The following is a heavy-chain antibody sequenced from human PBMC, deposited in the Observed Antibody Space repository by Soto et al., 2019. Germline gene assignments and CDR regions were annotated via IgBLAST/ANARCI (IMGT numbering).Heavy chain of an antibody. Sequence: GGSLRLSCAASGFTFSSYTMSWVRQSPGKGLEWVSGISGNGDTTYYADSVKGRFTISRDNSKSTVHLQMNSLRAEDTAVYYCAKGASGSHAIYFDFWGQGTQVTVSS. CDR1: GFTFSSYT. CDR3: AKGASGSHAIYFDF. D-gene: IGHD1-26*01. V-gene: IGHV3-23*01. CDR2: ISGNGDTT. J-gene: IGHJ4*02.